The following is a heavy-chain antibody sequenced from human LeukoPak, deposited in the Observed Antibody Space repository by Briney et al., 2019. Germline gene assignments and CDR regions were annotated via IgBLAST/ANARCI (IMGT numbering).Heavy chain of an antibody. D-gene: IGHD3-9*01. CDR2: ITNSGTTI. Sequence: GGSLRLSCAASGFTFSSYAMSWIRQAPGKGLEWVSYITNSGTTIYYADSVKGRFTISRDNAKNSLYLQMNSLRAEDTAVYYCARDGHYDILTGYFQDWGQGTLVTVSS. CDR3: ARDGHYDILTGYFQD. V-gene: IGHV3-11*01. J-gene: IGHJ1*01. CDR1: GFTFSSYA.